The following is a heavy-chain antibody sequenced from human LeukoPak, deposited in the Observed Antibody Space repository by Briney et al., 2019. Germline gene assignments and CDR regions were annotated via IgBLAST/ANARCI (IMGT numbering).Heavy chain of an antibody. CDR2: IYYTGRT. J-gene: IGHJ4*02. V-gene: IGHV4-31*03. CDR1: GGSISSSAYH. D-gene: IGHD5-24*01. CDR3: ARESQEKYYFDY. Sequence: SQTLSLTCSVSGGSISSSAYHWSWFRQHPGKGLEWIGYIYYTGRTYYSPSLKSRVTISLDTSKNQFSLKLSSVTAADTAVYYCARESQEKYYFDYWGQGTLVTVSS.